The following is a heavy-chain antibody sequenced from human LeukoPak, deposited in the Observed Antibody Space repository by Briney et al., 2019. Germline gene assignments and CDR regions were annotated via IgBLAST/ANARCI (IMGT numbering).Heavy chain of an antibody. Sequence: GGSLRLSCAASGFTFDDYAMHWVRQAPGKGLEWVSGISWNSGSIGYADSVKGRFTISRDNAKNSLYLQMNSLRAEDTAVYYCAREAAAPDYWGQGTLVTVSS. CDR1: GFTFDDYA. V-gene: IGHV3-9*01. CDR2: ISWNSGSI. CDR3: AREAAAPDY. D-gene: IGHD6-13*01. J-gene: IGHJ4*02.